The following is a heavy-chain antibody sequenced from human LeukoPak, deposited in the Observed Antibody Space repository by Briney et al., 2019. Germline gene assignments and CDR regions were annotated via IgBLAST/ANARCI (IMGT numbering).Heavy chain of an antibody. Sequence: PSQTLSLTCTVSGGSISSGGYYWSWIRQHPGKGLEWIGYIYYSGSTYYNPSLKSRVTISVDTSKNQFSLRLTSVTVTDTAVYYCARSDYGSGTHYDSWGQGTLVTVSS. J-gene: IGHJ4*02. V-gene: IGHV4-31*03. CDR2: IYYSGST. CDR3: ARSDYGSGTHYDS. D-gene: IGHD3-10*01. CDR1: GGSISSGGYY.